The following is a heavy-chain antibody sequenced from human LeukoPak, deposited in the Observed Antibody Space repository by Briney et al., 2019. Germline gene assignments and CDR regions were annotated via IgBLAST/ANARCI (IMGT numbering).Heavy chain of an antibody. D-gene: IGHD3-22*01. CDR1: GFTFDDYA. Sequence: GGSLRLSCAASGFTFDDYAMHWVRQAPGKDLEWVSLISWDGDSTYYADSVKGRFTISRDNSKNSLYLQMNSLRAEDTALYYCAKDDSGSVGYWGQGTLVTVSS. CDR3: AKDDSGSVGY. J-gene: IGHJ4*02. V-gene: IGHV3-43D*03. CDR2: ISWDGDST.